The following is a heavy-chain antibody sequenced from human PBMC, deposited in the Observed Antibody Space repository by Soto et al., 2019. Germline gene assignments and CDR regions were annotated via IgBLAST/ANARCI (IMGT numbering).Heavy chain of an antibody. CDR3: ARGCSGGSCRGDYYYYYGMDV. D-gene: IGHD2-15*01. V-gene: IGHV1-69*13. Sequence: VDVSRMSSGGTFSSYAISWVRHAPVQGLEWMGGIIPIFGTANYAQKFQGRVTITADKSTSTAYMELSSLRSEDTAVYYCARGCSGGSCRGDYYYYYGMDVWGQGTTVTVSS. J-gene: IGHJ6*02. CDR1: GGTFSSYA. CDR2: IIPIFGTA.